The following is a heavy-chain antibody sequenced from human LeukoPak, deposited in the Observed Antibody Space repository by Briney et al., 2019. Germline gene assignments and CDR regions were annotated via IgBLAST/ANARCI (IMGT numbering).Heavy chain of an antibody. CDR1: GFTFSSDW. CDR3: ARSSGSYRPFDS. J-gene: IGHJ4*02. Sequence: AGGSLRLSCAASGFTFSSDWMNWVRQAPGRGLEWISHISHIGDIKYADSVKGRFTISRDNAKNSQYLQMTSLRAEDTAVYYCARSSGSYRPFDSWGQGTLVTVSS. CDR2: ISHIGDI. D-gene: IGHD3-22*01. V-gene: IGHV3-48*03.